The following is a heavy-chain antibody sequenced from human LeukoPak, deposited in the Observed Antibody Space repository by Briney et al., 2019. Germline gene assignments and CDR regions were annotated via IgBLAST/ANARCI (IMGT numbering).Heavy chain of an antibody. J-gene: IGHJ6*02. D-gene: IGHD1-26*01. CDR1: GGSISSYY. CDR2: IYYSGST. V-gene: IGHV4-59*01. CDR3: ASGSEWELLAYGMDV. Sequence: SETLSLTCTVSGGSISSYYWSWIRQPPGKGLEWIGYIYYSGSTNYNPSLKSRVTISVDTSKNQFSLKLSSVTAADTAVYYCASGSEWELLAYGMDVWGQGTTVTVSS.